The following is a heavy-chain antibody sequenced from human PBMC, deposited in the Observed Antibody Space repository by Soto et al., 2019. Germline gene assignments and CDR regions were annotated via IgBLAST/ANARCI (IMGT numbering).Heavy chain of an antibody. CDR2: IIPILGIA. J-gene: IGHJ4*02. V-gene: IGHV1-69*04. CDR3: ARDSGYSGYDDY. D-gene: IGHD5-12*01. CDR1: GGTFSSYT. Sequence: SVKVSCKASGGTFSSYTISWVRQAPGQGLEWMGRIIPILGIANYAQKFQGRVTITADKSTSTAYMELSSLRSEDTAVYYCARDSGYSGYDDYWGQGTLVTVSS.